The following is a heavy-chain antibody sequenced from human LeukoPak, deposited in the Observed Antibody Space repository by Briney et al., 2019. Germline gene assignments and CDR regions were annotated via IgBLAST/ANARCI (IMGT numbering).Heavy chain of an antibody. CDR2: ISAYNGDR. D-gene: IGHD2-2*01. Sequence: ASVKVSCKASGYTFTNYGVTWVRQAPGQGLEWIGWISAYNGDRNYVQKFQGRVTMTTDTSTGTAYMELRNLTSDDSATYYCARDTNSAGDLTWFDPWGQGTLVTVSS. V-gene: IGHV1-18*04. CDR1: GYTFTNYG. J-gene: IGHJ5*02. CDR3: ARDTNSAGDLTWFDP.